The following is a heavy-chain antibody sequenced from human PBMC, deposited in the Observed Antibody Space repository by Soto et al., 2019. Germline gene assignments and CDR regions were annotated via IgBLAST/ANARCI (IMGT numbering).Heavy chain of an antibody. CDR2: IIPMFGTP. J-gene: IGHJ4*02. Sequence: QVQLVQSGAEVKKSGSSVKVSCKASGGTFSRYAISWVRQAPGQGLEWMGGIIPMFGTPNYAQKFQGRVTITAVESTSTAYMELSSLRSEDTAVYYCARQFDFESSGYYYPYWGQGTPVTVSS. D-gene: IGHD3-22*01. CDR3: ARQFDFESSGYYYPY. CDR1: GGTFSRYA. V-gene: IGHV1-69*01.